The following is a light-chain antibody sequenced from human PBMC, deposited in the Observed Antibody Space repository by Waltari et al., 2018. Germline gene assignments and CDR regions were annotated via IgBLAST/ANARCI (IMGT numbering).Light chain of an antibody. CDR3: CSYAGNYVWV. Sequence: QSALTQPAAVSGSPGQSVTLSCIGGSTDIGRYDMVPWYQQHPSNAPKLVISDVSKRPSGVSDRCSGSKSGDTASLTISGLQFEDEADYYCCSYAGNYVWVFGGGTRLTVL. CDR2: DVS. CDR1: STDIGRYDM. V-gene: IGLV2-23*02. J-gene: IGLJ3*02.